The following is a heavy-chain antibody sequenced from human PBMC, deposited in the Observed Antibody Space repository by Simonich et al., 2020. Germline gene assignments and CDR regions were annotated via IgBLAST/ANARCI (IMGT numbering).Heavy chain of an antibody. D-gene: IGHD1-1*01. CDR3: ARGKGWKNAFDI. J-gene: IGHJ3*02. Sequence: QVQLQQWGAGLLKPSETLSLTCAVYGGSFSGYYWCWIRQPPGKGLEWIGEINLSVRTNSNPSLKSRVTKSVDTSKNQFSLKLSSVTAADTAVYYCARGKGWKNAFDIWGQGTMVTVSS. CDR1: GGSFSGYY. V-gene: IGHV4-34*01. CDR2: INLSVRT.